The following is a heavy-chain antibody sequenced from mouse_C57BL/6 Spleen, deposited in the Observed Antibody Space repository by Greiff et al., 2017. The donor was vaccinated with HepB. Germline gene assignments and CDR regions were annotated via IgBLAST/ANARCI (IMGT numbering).Heavy chain of an antibody. Sequence: DVQLQESGPGLVKPSQSLSLTCSVPGYSITSGYYWNWIRQFPGNKLEWMGYISYDGSNNYNPSLKNRISITRDTSKNQFFLKLNSVTTEDTATYYCARDYYGSRGAYWGQGTLVTVSA. CDR2: ISYDGSN. D-gene: IGHD1-1*01. V-gene: IGHV3-6*01. J-gene: IGHJ3*01. CDR1: GYSITSGYY. CDR3: ARDYYGSRGAY.